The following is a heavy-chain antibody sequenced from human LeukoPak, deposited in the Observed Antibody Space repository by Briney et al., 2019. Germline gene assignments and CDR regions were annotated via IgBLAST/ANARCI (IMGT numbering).Heavy chain of an antibody. J-gene: IGHJ4*02. CDR3: ARAAVAGPLIDY. D-gene: IGHD6-19*01. CDR1: GFTFSSYA. Sequence: GRSLRLSCAASGFTFSSYAMHWDRQAPGKGLEWGAVISYDGSNKYYADSVKGRFTISRDNSKNTLYLQMNSLRAEDTAVYYCARAAVAGPLIDYWGQGTLVTVSS. CDR2: ISYDGSNK. V-gene: IGHV3-30-3*01.